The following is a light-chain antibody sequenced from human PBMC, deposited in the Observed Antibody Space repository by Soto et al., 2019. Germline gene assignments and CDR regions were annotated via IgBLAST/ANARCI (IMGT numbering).Light chain of an antibody. V-gene: IGLV3-21*02. CDR1: NIGSKT. J-gene: IGLJ2*01. Sequence: SSELTQPPSVSVAPGQTARLTCGGNNIGSKTVHWYQQRSGQAPVLVVYDDIDRPSGIPERFSGSNSGNTATLTISWVEAGDEADYYCQVWHGSDDLVIFGGGTKLTVL. CDR2: DDI. CDR3: QVWHGSDDLVI.